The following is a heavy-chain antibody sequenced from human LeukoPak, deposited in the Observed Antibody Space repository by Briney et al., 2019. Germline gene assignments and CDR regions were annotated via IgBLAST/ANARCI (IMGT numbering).Heavy chain of an antibody. CDR1: GFTFSSYA. Sequence: GGSLRLSCAASGFTFSSYAMSWVRQAPGKGLEWVSAISGSGGSTYYADSVKGRFTISRDNSKKTLYLQMNSLRAEDTAVYYCAKTLRDYGDRSYYYYMDVWGKGTTVTISS. CDR3: AKTLRDYGDRSYYYYMDV. D-gene: IGHD4-17*01. CDR2: ISGSGGST. J-gene: IGHJ6*03. V-gene: IGHV3-23*01.